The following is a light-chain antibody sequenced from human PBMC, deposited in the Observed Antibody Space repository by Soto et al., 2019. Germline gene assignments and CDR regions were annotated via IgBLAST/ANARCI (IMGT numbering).Light chain of an antibody. CDR3: QQFNNWPPLT. V-gene: IGKV3-15*01. CDR2: SAS. J-gene: IGKJ4*01. Sequence: EVVMTQSPATLSVSPGERATRACRASQFVSTNVAWYQQKPGQAPRLLIYSASTRATGIPARFSGSGSGTEFTLTISSLQSEDSAVYYCQQFNNWPPLTFGGGTKVEIK. CDR1: QFVSTN.